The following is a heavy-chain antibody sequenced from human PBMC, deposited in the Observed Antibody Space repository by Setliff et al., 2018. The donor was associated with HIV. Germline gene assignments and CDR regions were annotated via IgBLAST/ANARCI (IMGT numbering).Heavy chain of an antibody. J-gene: IGHJ5*02. V-gene: IGHV4-61*02. D-gene: IGHD1-1*01. CDR2: IHSSGGF. CDR3: ARVGTNWPSWFDP. Sequence: PSETLSLTCTVSGDSINSGDYYWSWLRQPAGERLEYIGRIHSSGGFNYNPSLQSRLTLSIDISKNHFSLKSRSVTAADTAVYYCARVGTNWPSWFDPWGQGTQVTVSS. CDR1: GDSINSGDYY.